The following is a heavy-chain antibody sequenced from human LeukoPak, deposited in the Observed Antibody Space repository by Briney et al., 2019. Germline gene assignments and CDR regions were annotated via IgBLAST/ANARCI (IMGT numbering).Heavy chain of an antibody. CDR1: GGSISSSSYY. CDR3: ARTRVGATHFDY. CDR2: IYYSGST. Sequence: PSETLSLTCTVSGGSISSSSYYWGWIRQPPGKGLEWIGSIYYSGSTYYNPSLKSRVTMSVDTSKNQFSLKLSSVTAADTAVYYCARTRVGATHFDYWGQGTLFTVSS. D-gene: IGHD1-26*01. V-gene: IGHV4-39*01. J-gene: IGHJ4*02.